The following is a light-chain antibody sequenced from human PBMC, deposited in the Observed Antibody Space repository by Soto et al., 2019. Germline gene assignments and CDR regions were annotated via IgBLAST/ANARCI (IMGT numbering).Light chain of an antibody. Sequence: EIVLTQSPGTLSLSVGERVTLSCRASQSVSSYLDWYQQTPGQAPRLLIYDTSNSATGTPDRFSGSGSGTDFTITISRLEPEDFTVYYCQQYGSSPLTFGGGTTVEIK. J-gene: IGKJ4*01. V-gene: IGKV3-20*01. CDR2: DTS. CDR1: QSVSSY. CDR3: QQYGSSPLT.